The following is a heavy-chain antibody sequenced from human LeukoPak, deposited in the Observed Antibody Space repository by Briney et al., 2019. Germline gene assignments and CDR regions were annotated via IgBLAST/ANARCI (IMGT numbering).Heavy chain of an antibody. D-gene: IGHD3-10*01. CDR1: GFIFGSFS. CDR3: ARDFPSRFGEGFDF. V-gene: IGHV3-21*01. J-gene: IGHJ5*01. Sequence: PGGSLRLSCAASGFIFGSFSMNWVRQVPGKGLEWVSSISSSSTYIFYADSVKGRFSISRDDAKNSLYLQMNSLRAEDTAVYYCARDFPSRFGEGFDFWGQGTLVTVSS. CDR2: ISSSSTYI.